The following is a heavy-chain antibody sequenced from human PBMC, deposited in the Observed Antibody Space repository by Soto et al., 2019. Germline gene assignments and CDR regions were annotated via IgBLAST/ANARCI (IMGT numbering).Heavy chain of an antibody. CDR2: VHRSGST. D-gene: IGHD6-19*01. J-gene: IGHJ4*02. CDR1: GESVSRGNR. CDR3: ARLDNSDWSKGYYFDY. V-gene: IGHV4-4*02. Sequence: HSGNLDLTSAVSGESVSRGNRRIWERQPPGKGLDWIGEVHRSGSTNYNPSLKSRVTISVDESKSQFSLKLSSVTAADTAVYYCARLDNSDWSKGYYFDYWGQGTLVTVSS.